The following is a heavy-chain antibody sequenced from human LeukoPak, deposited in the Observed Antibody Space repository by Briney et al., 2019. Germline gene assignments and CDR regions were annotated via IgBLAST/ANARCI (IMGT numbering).Heavy chain of an antibody. D-gene: IGHD5-12*01. J-gene: IGHJ4*02. CDR3: AKCGNSGCHLIDY. V-gene: IGHV3-23*01. CDR1: SLTFNTNA. CDR2: ISGRTGGT. Sequence: PGGSLRLSCAASSLTFNTNAMSCARQAPGKGLEWVSAISGRTGGTYYVDSVKGRFTISRDNSKSTLYLQMDSLRAEDTAADYCAKCGNSGCHLIDYWGQGTLVTVSS.